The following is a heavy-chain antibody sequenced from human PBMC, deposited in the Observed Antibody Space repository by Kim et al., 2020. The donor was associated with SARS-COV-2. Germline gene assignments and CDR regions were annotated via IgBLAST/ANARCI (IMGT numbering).Heavy chain of an antibody. J-gene: IGHJ5*02. V-gene: IGHV4-59*01. CDR2: IYYSGST. CDR1: GGSISSYY. CDR3: AGVRGYCSSTSCDGSWFDP. D-gene: IGHD2-2*01. Sequence: SETLSLTCTVSGGSISSYYWSWIRQPPGKGLEWIGYIYYSGSTNYNPSLKSRVTISVDTSKNQFSLKLSSVTAADTAVYYCAGVRGYCSSTSCDGSWFDPWGQGTLVTVSS.